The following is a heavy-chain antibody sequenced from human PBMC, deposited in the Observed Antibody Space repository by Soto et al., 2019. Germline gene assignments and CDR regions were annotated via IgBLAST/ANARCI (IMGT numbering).Heavy chain of an antibody. Sequence: EVQLLESGGGLVQPGGSLRLSCAASGFTFSSYAMRWVRQAPGKGLEWVSAISGSGGSTYYADSVKGRVTISRDKSKNTLYLQMNSLRAEDTAVYYCARRGSGSYYDYWGQGTLVTVSS. CDR1: GFTFSSYA. CDR3: ARRGSGSYYDY. D-gene: IGHD1-26*01. J-gene: IGHJ4*02. CDR2: ISGSGGST. V-gene: IGHV3-23*01.